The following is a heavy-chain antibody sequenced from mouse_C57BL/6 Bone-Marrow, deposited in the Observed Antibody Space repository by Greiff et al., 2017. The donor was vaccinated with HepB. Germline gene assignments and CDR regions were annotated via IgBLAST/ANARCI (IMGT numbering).Heavy chain of an antibody. CDR1: GYSITSDY. CDR3: ARTPYYYGSPYYAMDY. CDR2: ISYSGST. Sequence: EVKLVESGPGLAKPSQTLSLTCSVTGYSITSDYWNWIRKFPGNKLEYMGYISYSGSTYYNPSLKSRISITRDTSKNQYYLQLNSVTTEDTATYYCARTPYYYGSPYYAMDYWGQGTSVTVSS. D-gene: IGHD1-1*01. V-gene: IGHV3-8*01. J-gene: IGHJ4*01.